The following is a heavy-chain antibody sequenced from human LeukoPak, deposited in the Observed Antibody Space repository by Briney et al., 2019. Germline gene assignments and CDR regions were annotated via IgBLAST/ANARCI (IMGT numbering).Heavy chain of an antibody. Sequence: SETLSLTCTVSGYSISSGYYWGWIRQPPGKGLEWIGSIYHSGSTYYNPSLKSRVTISVDTSKNQFSLKLSSVTAADTAVYYCARPRGLLSMRWFDPWGQGTLVTVSS. J-gene: IGHJ5*02. CDR3: ARPRGLLSMRWFDP. CDR2: IYHSGST. CDR1: GYSISSGYY. V-gene: IGHV4-38-2*02. D-gene: IGHD3-10*01.